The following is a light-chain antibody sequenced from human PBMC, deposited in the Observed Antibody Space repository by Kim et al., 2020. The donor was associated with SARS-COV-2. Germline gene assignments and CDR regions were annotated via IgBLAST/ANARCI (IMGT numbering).Light chain of an antibody. CDR3: QQTYSTQWA. V-gene: IGKV1-39*01. CDR1: QNIFTY. Sequence: DIQMTQSPSSLSASVGDRVTISCRASQNIFTYLNWYQQRPGRAPEILMYDASTLQSGVPSRFRDSGSGTDFTLIITSLQPEDFATYYCQQTYSTQWAFGQGTKVDIK. J-gene: IGKJ1*01. CDR2: DAS.